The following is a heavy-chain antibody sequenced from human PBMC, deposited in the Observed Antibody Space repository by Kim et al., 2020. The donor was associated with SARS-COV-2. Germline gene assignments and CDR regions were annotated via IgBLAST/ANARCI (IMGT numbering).Heavy chain of an antibody. CDR2: INPSGGST. D-gene: IGHD2-15*01. J-gene: IGHJ2*01. Sequence: ASVKVSCKASGYTFTSYYMHWVRQAPGQGLEWMGIINPSGGSTSYAQKFQGRVTMTRDTSTSTVYMELSSLRSEDTAVYYCARDSEGGYIVVVVAASGGFDLWGRGTLVTVSS. V-gene: IGHV1-46*01. CDR3: ARDSEGGYIVVVVAASGGFDL. CDR1: GYTFTSYY.